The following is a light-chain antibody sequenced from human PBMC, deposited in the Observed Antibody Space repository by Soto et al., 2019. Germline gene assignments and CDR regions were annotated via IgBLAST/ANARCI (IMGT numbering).Light chain of an antibody. J-gene: IGKJ4*01. CDR3: QQSYSTPLT. V-gene: IGKV1-39*01. CDR2: AAS. CDR1: QSISSY. Sequence: PMTQSPSSLSASVSPSVTISCGASQSISSYLNWYQQKPGKAPKLLIYAASSLQSGVPSRFSGSGSGTDFTLTISSLQPEDFATYYCQQSYSTPLTFGGGTKVDIK.